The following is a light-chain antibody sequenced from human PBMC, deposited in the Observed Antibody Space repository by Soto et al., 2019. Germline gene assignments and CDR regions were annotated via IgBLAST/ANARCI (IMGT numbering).Light chain of an antibody. J-gene: IGLJ2*01. Sequence: QLVLTQSPSASASLGASVKLTCTLSSGHSSYAIAWHQQQPEKGPRYLMKVNGDGSHRKGDGIPDRFSGSSSGAERYLTISSLQSEDEADYYCQAWGSAIVVFGGGTKLTVL. V-gene: IGLV4-69*01. CDR3: QAWGSAIVV. CDR1: SGHSSYA. CDR2: VNGDGSH.